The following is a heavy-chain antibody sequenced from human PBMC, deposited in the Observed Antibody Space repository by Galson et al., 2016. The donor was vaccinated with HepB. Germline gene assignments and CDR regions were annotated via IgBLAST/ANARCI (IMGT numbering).Heavy chain of an antibody. CDR3: DRCSETGGHNSNWFDP. V-gene: IGHV3-48*03. D-gene: IGHD1-14*01. J-gene: IGHJ5*02. Sequence: SLRLSCAASGFIFSNYEMSWVRQAPGKGLEWVSYISSSGSTIYYADSVKGRFTISRDNARDSVYLQMTSLRAEDTGVYYCDRCSETGGHNSNWFDPWGQGPLVAVSS. CDR2: ISSSGSTI. CDR1: GFIFSNYE.